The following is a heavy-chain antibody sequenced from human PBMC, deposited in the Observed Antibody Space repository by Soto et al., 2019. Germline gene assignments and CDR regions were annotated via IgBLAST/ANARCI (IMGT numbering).Heavy chain of an antibody. CDR1: GFTFSDYG. Sequence: PGGSLRLSCAASGFTFSDYGINWVRQAPGKGLEWVSGISGSGAVRHYADFVKGRFTISRDNSKNTQYLQMSSLRAEDTAMYYCAKVATNRAVTPDDAFDIWGQGTMVTVSS. CDR2: ISGSGAVR. CDR3: AKVATNRAVTPDDAFDI. D-gene: IGHD6-19*01. J-gene: IGHJ3*02. V-gene: IGHV3-23*01.